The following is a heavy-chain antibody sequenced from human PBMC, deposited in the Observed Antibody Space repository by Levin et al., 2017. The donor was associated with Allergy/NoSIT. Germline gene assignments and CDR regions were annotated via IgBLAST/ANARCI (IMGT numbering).Heavy chain of an antibody. CDR3: ARERRACSSTSCPEKTYYYYYGMDV. V-gene: IGHV3-21*01. Sequence: PGGSLRLSCAASGFTFSSYSMNWVRQAPGKGLEWVSSISSSSSYIYYADSVKGRFTISRDNAKNSLYLQMNSLRAEDTAVYYCARERRACSSTSCPEKTYYYYYGMDVWGQGTTVTVSS. D-gene: IGHD2-2*01. CDR1: GFTFSSYS. J-gene: IGHJ6*02. CDR2: ISSSSSYI.